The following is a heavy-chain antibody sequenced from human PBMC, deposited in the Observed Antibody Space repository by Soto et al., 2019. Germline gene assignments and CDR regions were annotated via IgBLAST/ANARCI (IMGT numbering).Heavy chain of an antibody. CDR1: GFTFSSYA. V-gene: IGHV3-23*01. D-gene: IGHD1-1*01. CDR2: ITGSAGST. J-gene: IGHJ4*02. CDR3: AKKVPGSNPLDS. Sequence: PGGSLRLSCVASGFTFSSYAMTWVRQAPGKGLEWVSAITGSAGSTFYTDSVRGRFTISRDNSKNTLYLQMNSLRVEDTAVYYCAKKVPGSNPLDSWGQGALVTVSS.